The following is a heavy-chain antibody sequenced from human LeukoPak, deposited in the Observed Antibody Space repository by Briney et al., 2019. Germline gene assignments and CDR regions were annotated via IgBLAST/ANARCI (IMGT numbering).Heavy chain of an antibody. J-gene: IGHJ4*02. V-gene: IGHV3-33*01. CDR2: ICYDGSNK. Sequence: RRSLRLSCAASGFTFSSYGMHWVREAPGKGLEWVAVICYDGSNKYYADSEKGRFTISRDNYKNTLYLQMNSRRAEDTAVYYCATSGVVCWVGDCYSGPVYWGQGTLVSVSS. CDR3: ATSGVVCWVGDCYSGPVY. CDR1: GFTFSSYG. D-gene: IGHD2-21*02.